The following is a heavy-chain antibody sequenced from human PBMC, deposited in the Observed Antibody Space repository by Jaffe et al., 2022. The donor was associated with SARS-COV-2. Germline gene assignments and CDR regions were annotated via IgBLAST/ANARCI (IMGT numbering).Heavy chain of an antibody. J-gene: IGHJ4*02. V-gene: IGHV3-21*01. CDR3: ARAGSSGDYPPTGDFDY. Sequence: EVQLVESGGGLVKPGGSLRLSCAASGFIFNIYSMIWVRQAPGKGLEWVSSISSSSSYIYYADSVKGRFTISRDNAKNSLYMQMNSLRAEDTAVYYCARAGSSGDYPPTGDFDYWGQGTLVTVSS. CDR1: GFIFNIYS. CDR2: ISSSSSYI. D-gene: IGHD4-17*01.